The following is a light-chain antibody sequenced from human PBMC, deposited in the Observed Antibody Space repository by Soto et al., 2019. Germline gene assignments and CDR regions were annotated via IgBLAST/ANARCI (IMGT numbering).Light chain of an antibody. J-gene: IGKJ4*01. CDR1: QSVSSY. Sequence: EIVLTQSPATLSLSPGARATLSCRASQSVSSYLAWYQQKPGQAPRLLIYDASNRATGIPARFSGSGSGTDFTLTISSLEPEDFAVYYWQQRSNWPPLTFGGGTKVDIK. CDR3: QQRSNWPPLT. V-gene: IGKV3-11*01. CDR2: DAS.